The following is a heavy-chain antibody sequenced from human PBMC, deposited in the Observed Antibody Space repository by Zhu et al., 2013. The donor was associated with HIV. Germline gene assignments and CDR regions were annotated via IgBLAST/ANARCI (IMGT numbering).Heavy chain of an antibody. J-gene: IGHJ3*02. CDR2: IIPIFGIA. V-gene: IGHV1-69*12. D-gene: IGHD6-13*01. CDR3: ARDKAAHDAFDI. Sequence: QVQLVQSGAEVKKPGSSVKVSCKASGGTFSSYAISWVRQAPGQGLEWMGWIIPIFGIANYAQKFQGRVTITADESTSTAYMELSSLRSEDTAVYYCARDKAAHDAFDIWGQGTMVTVSS. CDR1: GGTFSSYA.